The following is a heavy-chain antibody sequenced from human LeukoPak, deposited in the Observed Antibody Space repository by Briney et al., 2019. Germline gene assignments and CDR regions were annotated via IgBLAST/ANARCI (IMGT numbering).Heavy chain of an antibody. CDR3: ARRRGSSSWGYYFDY. Sequence: PSGTLSLTCAVSGGSISSSNWWSWVRQPPGKGLEWIGEIYHSGSTNYNPSLKSRVTISVDKSKNQFSLKLSSVTAADTAVYYCARRRGSSSWGYYFDYWGQGTLVTVSS. CDR2: IYHSGST. J-gene: IGHJ4*02. D-gene: IGHD6-13*01. CDR1: GGSISSSNW. V-gene: IGHV4-4*02.